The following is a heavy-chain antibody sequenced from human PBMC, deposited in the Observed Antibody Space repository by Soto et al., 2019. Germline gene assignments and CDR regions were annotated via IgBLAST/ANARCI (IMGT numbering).Heavy chain of an antibody. CDR2: IWYDGSKK. Sequence: GSLRLSCAASGFTFSSYGMHWVRQAPGKGLEWVAVIWYDGSKKYYADSVKGRFTISRDNSKNTLYLQMNSLRVEDTAVYYCAREGGYYNFDYWGQGTLVTVSS. CDR3: AREGGYYNFDY. J-gene: IGHJ4*02. D-gene: IGHD3-22*01. V-gene: IGHV3-33*01. CDR1: GFTFSSYG.